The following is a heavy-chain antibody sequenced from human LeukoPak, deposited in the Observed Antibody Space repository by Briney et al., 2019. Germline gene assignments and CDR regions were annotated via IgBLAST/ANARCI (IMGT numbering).Heavy chain of an antibody. CDR3: ATHPLGYFDS. CDR1: GYTLTELS. Sequence: GASMKVSCKVSGYTLTELSMHWVRQAPGKGLEWMGGFDPEDGEAFYAQKFQGRVTMTEDTSTDTAYMELSSLRSEDTAVYYYATHPLGYFDSWGQGTQVTVSS. V-gene: IGHV1-24*01. J-gene: IGHJ4*02. CDR2: FDPEDGEA.